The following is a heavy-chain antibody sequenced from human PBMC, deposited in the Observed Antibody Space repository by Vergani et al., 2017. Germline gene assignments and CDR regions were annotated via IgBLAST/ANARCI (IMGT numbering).Heavy chain of an antibody. CDR2: IYSGGST. D-gene: IGHD5-12*01. Sequence: EVQLVESGGDLVQPGGSLRLSCAASGFTVSSNYMSWVRRPQGKGLEWVSVIYSGGSTYYADPGKGRLPISSHNSKNTRYFQMNSLRAEDTAVYYCARGNSGYDEPSYYYYYGMDVWGQGTTVTVSS. J-gene: IGHJ6*02. CDR3: ARGNSGYDEPSYYYYYGMDV. CDR1: GFTVSSNY. V-gene: IGHV3-53*04.